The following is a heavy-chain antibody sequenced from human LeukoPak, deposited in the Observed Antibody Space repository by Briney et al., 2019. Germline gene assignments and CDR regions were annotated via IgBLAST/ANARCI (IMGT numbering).Heavy chain of an antibody. CDR2: IIPLFGTP. J-gene: IGHJ4*02. CDR3: AREYSSSSGRTFDY. D-gene: IGHD6-6*01. Sequence: GASVKVCCKASGGTFSRYGISWVRQAPGQGLEWMGGIIPLFGTPNYAQKFQGRVTITADESTSTAYMELSSLRPEDTAVYYCAREYSSSSGRTFDYWGQGTLVTVSS. V-gene: IGHV1-69*13. CDR1: GGTFSRYG.